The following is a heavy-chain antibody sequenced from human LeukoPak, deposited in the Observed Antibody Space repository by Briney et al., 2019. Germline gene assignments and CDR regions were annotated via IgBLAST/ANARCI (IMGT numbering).Heavy chain of an antibody. J-gene: IGHJ4*02. CDR1: GFTVSSNY. Sequence: GGSLRLSCAASGFTVSSNYMSWVRQAPGKGLEWVSVIYSGGSTYYADSVKGRFTISRDNGMNTLYLQMTSLRAEDTAVYYCARDPFGESTYWGRGILVTVSS. CDR2: IYSGGST. D-gene: IGHD3-10*01. CDR3: ARDPFGESTY. V-gene: IGHV3-66*01.